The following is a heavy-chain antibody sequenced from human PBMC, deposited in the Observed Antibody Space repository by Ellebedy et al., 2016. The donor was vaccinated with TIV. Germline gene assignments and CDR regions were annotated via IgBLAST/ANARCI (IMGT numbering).Heavy chain of an antibody. CDR3: ARDPRIESTIVVPAAETTRGYTTPPYYYYGMDV. Sequence: ASVKVSXXASGYTFTSYAMHWVRQAPGQRLEWMGWINAGNGNTKYSQKFQGRVTITRDTSASTAYMELSSLRSEDTAVYYCARDPRIESTIVVPAAETTRGYTTPPYYYYGMDVWGQGTTVTVSS. V-gene: IGHV1-3*01. J-gene: IGHJ6*02. D-gene: IGHD2-2*01. CDR2: INAGNGNT. CDR1: GYTFTSYA.